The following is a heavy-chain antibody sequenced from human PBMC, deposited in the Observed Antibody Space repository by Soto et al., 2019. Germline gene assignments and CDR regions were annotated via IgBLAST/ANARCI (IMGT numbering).Heavy chain of an antibody. CDR1: GFTFSSYA. V-gene: IGHV3-33*01. CDR2: IWYDGSNK. CDR3: ARDGSYGVLYYFDY. Sequence: GGSLRLSCAASGFTFSSYAMHWVRQAPAKGLEWVAVIWYDGSNKYYADSVKGRFTISRDNSKNTLYLQMNSLRAEDTAVYYCARDGSYGVLYYFDYWGQGTLVTVSS. D-gene: IGHD1-26*01. J-gene: IGHJ4*02.